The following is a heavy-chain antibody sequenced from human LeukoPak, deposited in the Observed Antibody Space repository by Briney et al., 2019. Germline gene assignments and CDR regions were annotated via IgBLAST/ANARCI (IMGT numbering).Heavy chain of an antibody. CDR2: ISGSGGST. V-gene: IGHV3-23*01. Sequence: XGSLXXXXAASGFTFSSYAMSWVRQAPGKGLEWVSAISGSGGSTYYADSVKGRFTISRDDSKNTLYLQMNSLRAEDTAVYYCAKTRRWRVLADAFDIWGQGTMVTVSS. CDR3: AKTRRWRVLADAFDI. CDR1: GFTFSSYA. D-gene: IGHD5-24*01. J-gene: IGHJ3*02.